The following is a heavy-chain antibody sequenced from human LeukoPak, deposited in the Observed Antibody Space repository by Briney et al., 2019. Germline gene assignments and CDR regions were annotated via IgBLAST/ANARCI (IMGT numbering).Heavy chain of an antibody. CDR1: GFTFSSYA. J-gene: IGHJ6*03. CDR2: ISGSGGST. D-gene: IGHD2-2*01. Sequence: GGSLRLSCAASGFTFSSYAMSWVRQAPGKGLEWVSAISGSGGSTYYADSVKGRFTISRDNSKNTLYLQMNSLRAEDTAVYYCAKRSRVVVPAATTHYYYMDVWGKGTTVTVSS. V-gene: IGHV3-23*01. CDR3: AKRSRVVVPAATTHYYYMDV.